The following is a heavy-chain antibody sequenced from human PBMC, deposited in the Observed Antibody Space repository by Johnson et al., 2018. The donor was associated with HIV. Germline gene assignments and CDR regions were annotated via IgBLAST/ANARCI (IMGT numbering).Heavy chain of an antibody. J-gene: IGHJ3*02. CDR2: ISGSGGST. CDR1: GFTFSDYA. V-gene: IGHV3-23*04. D-gene: IGHD6-13*01. CDR3: TTKPYSSSWYGAFDI. Sequence: EVQLVESGGALVQPGRSLRLSCAASGFTFSDYAMHWVRQAPGKGLAWVSAISGSGGSTYYADSVKGRFTISRDDSKNTLYLQMNSLKTEDTAVYYCTTKPYSSSWYGAFDIWGQGTMVTVSS.